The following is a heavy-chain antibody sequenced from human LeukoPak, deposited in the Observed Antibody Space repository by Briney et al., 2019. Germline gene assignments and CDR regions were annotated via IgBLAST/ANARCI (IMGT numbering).Heavy chain of an antibody. V-gene: IGHV3-7*01. CDR2: IKQDGSEK. Sequence: GGSLRLSCAASGFTFSSYWMSWVRQAPGEGLEWVANIKQDGSEKYYVDSVKGRFTISRDNAKNSLYLQMNSLRAEDTAVYYCARERQYPPHKGSMSRFGELSTEVYQPTWGQGTLVTVSS. D-gene: IGHD3-10*01. CDR3: ARERQYPPHKGSMSRFGELSTEVYQPT. CDR1: GFTFSSYW. J-gene: IGHJ4*02.